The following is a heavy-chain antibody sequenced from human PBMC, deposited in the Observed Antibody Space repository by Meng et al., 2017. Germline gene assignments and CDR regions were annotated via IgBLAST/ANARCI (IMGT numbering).Heavy chain of an antibody. CDR1: GFTFSSYG. CDR3: ARGAVAGSGGGNWFDP. D-gene: IGHD6-19*01. CDR2: IWNDGSYK. Sequence: QVLVVECWGGLVPPGRSLTLSCAASGFTFSSYGMHWVRQAPGKGLEWVAVIWNDGSYKNHADSVKGRFTISRDNSKNTLYLQMNSLRAEDTAMYYCARGAVAGSGGGNWFDPWGQGTLVTVSS. V-gene: IGHV3-33*01. J-gene: IGHJ5*02.